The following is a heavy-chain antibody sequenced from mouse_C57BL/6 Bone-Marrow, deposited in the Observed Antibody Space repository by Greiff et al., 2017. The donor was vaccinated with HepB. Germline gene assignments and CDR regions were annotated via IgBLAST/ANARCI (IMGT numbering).Heavy chain of an antibody. Sequence: QVQLQQPGAALVTPGASVKLSCKASGYTFTRYWLPWVKQRPGRGLAWIGRLDPNRGGTKYNEKFKSTATLTVDKPSSTAYMQLSSLTSEDSAVYYCARLRGSSWYFDVWGTGTTVTVSS. CDR2: LDPNRGGT. D-gene: IGHD1-1*01. V-gene: IGHV1-72*01. CDR1: GYTFTRYW. CDR3: ARLRGSSWYFDV. J-gene: IGHJ1*03.